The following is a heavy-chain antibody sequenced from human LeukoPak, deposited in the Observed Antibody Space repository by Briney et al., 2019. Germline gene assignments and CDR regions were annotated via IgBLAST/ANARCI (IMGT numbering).Heavy chain of an antibody. V-gene: IGHV4-4*07. D-gene: IGHD6-19*01. CDR1: GASVSSYY. J-gene: IGHJ4*02. CDR2: ISITDGT. CDR3: ARIRRHSSDGYADDS. Sequence: TSETLSLTCTVSGASVSSYYWSWIRQPAGRRLEWLGRISITDGTNYNPSLESRVSMSVDASKNQFSLRLTSVTAADTAVYYCARIRRHSSDGYADDSWGRGLLVTVSS.